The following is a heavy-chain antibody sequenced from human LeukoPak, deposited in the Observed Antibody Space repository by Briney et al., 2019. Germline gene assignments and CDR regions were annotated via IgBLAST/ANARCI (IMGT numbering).Heavy chain of an antibody. D-gene: IGHD2-2*01. CDR1: GGSFSGYY. V-gene: IGHV4-34*01. CDR2: INHSGST. Sequence: TPSETLSLTCAVYGGSFSGYYWSWIRQPPGKGLEWIGEINHSGSTNYNPSLKSRVTISVDTSKNQFSLKLSSVTAADTAVYYCARGSDCSSTSCSFDYWGQGTLVTVSS. J-gene: IGHJ4*02. CDR3: ARGSDCSSTSCSFDY.